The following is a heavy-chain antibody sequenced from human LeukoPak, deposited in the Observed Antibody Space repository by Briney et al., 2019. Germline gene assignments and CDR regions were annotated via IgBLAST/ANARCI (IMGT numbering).Heavy chain of an antibody. CDR1: GGSISSYY. D-gene: IGHD2-2*01. Sequence: PSETLSLTCTVSGGSISSYYWSWIRQPPGKGLEWIGYIYYSGSTNYNPSLKSRVTISVDASKNQFSLKLSSVTAADTAVYYCARGSTAIVVVPAATAFDYWGQGTLVTVSS. CDR2: IYYSGST. J-gene: IGHJ4*02. CDR3: ARGSTAIVVVPAATAFDY. V-gene: IGHV4-59*12.